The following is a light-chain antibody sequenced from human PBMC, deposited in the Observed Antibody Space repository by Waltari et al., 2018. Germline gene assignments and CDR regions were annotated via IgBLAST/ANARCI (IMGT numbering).Light chain of an antibody. J-gene: IGLJ3*02. CDR1: SSDFRANKY. CDR2: DVT. V-gene: IGLV2-14*03. CDR3: SSRTNSITWV. Sequence: QSALTQPASVSGSPGQSITISCTATSSDFRANKYVSWYQQHPGKAPKVVIYDVTERPSGVSNRFSGSKSGSTASLTISGLQTEDEAGYYCSSRTNSITWVFGGGTKVTVL.